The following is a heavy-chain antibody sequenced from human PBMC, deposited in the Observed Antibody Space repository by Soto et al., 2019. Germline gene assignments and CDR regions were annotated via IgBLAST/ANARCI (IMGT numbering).Heavy chain of an antibody. CDR1: GGSISSGGYY. CDR3: ARELTRGSRTWGLDY. CDR2: IYYSGST. J-gene: IGHJ4*02. Sequence: QVQLQESGPGLVKPSQTLSLTCTVSGGSISSGGYYWSWIRQHPGKGLEWIGYIYYSGSTYYNPSINSRVTISVDTSKNQFSLKLSSVTAADTAVYYCARELTRGSRTWGLDYWGQGTLVTVSS. V-gene: IGHV4-31*03. D-gene: IGHD2-15*01.